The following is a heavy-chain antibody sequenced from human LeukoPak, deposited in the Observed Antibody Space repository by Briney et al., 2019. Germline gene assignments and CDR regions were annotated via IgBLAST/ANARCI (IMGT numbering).Heavy chain of an antibody. CDR3: ARDPTTYGSGSYYYYFDY. D-gene: IGHD3-10*01. Sequence: KPGGSLRLSCAASGFTFSSYSMNSVRQDPGKGLEWVSSISSSSIYIYYADSVKGRFTISRDNAKNSLYLQMNSLRAEDTAVYYCARDPTTYGSGSYYYYFDYWGQGTLVTVSS. CDR2: ISSSSIYI. V-gene: IGHV3-21*01. CDR1: GFTFSSYS. J-gene: IGHJ4*02.